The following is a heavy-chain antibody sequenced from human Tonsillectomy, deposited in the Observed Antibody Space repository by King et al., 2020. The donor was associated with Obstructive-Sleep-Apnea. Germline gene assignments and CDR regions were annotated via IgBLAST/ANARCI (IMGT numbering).Heavy chain of an antibody. J-gene: IGHJ4*02. CDR2: IYYSGRS. D-gene: IGHD5-18*01. Sequence: VQLQESGPGLVKPSETLSLTCAVSGGSISSYQWNWIRQPPGKGLEWIGYIYYSGRSNYNPSLKSRVTISVDTSKNHFFLNLSSVTAADTAVYYCARGGVTDAAIDYWGQGTLVTVSS. CDR3: ARGGVTDAAIDY. CDR1: GGSISSYQ. V-gene: IGHV4-59*01.